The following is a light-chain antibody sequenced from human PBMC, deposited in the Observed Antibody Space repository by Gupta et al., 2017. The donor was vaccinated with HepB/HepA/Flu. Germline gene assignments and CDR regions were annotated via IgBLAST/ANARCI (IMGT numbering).Light chain of an antibody. CDR1: TSNIESNY. CDR3: AAWDDSLRV. CDR2: RNN. J-gene: IGLJ3*02. Sequence: QSVLTQPPSASGTPGQSVPIPCSGSTSNIESNYVYWYQQLPGTAPKLPIYRNNHRPSGVPDRFSGSKSGTSASLAISGLRSEDEADYYCAAWDDSLRVFGGGTKLTVL. V-gene: IGLV1-47*01.